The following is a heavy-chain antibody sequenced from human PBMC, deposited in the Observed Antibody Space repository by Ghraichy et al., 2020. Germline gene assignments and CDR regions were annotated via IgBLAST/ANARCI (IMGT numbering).Heavy chain of an antibody. J-gene: IGHJ6*02. CDR1: GGSISTYY. D-gene: IGHD3-22*01. CDR2: ISYSGST. Sequence: SETLSLTCTVSGGSISTYYWSWIRQPPGKGLEWIGYISYSGSTNYNPSLKSRVTISIDPSKNQFSLNLRSVTAADTAVYYCAKSTPVPYDGSGYPHSPHSNYYYGMDVWGQGTTVTVSS. CDR3: AKSTPVPYDGSGYPHSPHSNYYYGMDV. V-gene: IGHV4-59*01.